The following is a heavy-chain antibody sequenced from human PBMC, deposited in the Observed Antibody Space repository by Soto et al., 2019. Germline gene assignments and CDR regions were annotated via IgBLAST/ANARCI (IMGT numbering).Heavy chain of an antibody. CDR1: GGSISSYY. J-gene: IGHJ3*02. V-gene: IGHV4-59*01. Sequence: PSETLSLTCTVSGGSISSYYWSWIRQPPGKGLEWIGYIYYSGSTNYNPSLKSRVTISVDTSKNQFSLKLSSVTAAGTAVYYCARDESGAFDIWGQGTMVTGSS. CDR2: IYYSGST. CDR3: ARDESGAFDI.